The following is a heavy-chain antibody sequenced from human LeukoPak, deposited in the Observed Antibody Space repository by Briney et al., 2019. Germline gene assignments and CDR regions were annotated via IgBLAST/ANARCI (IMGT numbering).Heavy chain of an antibody. CDR1: GFTLSSYA. CDR2: ISYDGSNK. J-gene: IGHJ5*02. CDR3: ARGRYYYDSSGSIRGPPEGP. Sequence: PGRSLRLSCAASGFTLSSYAMHWVRQAPGKGLEWVAVISYDGSNKYCADSVKGRFTISRDNSKNTLYLQMNSLRAEDTAVYYCARGRYYYDSSGSIRGPPEGPWGQGTLVTVSS. D-gene: IGHD3-22*01. V-gene: IGHV3-30-3*01.